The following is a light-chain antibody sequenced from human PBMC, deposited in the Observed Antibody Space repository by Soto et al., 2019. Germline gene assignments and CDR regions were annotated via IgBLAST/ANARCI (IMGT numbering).Light chain of an antibody. CDR1: QSISSW. J-gene: IGKJ1*01. Sequence: MRMTQSPSILSASVGDRVTITCRASQSISSWLAWYQQKPGKAPNLLIHKASHLESGVPSRFSGSGSGTEFTLTISSLQPGDFATYYCQHYNTYPWTFGQGTKVDI. CDR2: KAS. CDR3: QHYNTYPWT. V-gene: IGKV1-5*03.